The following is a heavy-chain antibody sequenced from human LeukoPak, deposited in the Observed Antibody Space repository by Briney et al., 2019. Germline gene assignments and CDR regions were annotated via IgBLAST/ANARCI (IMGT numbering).Heavy chain of an antibody. V-gene: IGHV1-8*01. J-gene: IGHJ6*02. D-gene: IGHD2-15*01. CDR1: GYTFTSYD. CDR2: MNPNSGNT. CDR3: ARDEVVAAPNYFGMVV. Sequence: ASVKVSCKASGYTFTSYDVNWVRQATGQGLEWMGWMNPNSGNTGLAQKFQGRVTLTRDTSLSTAYMELSNLRSDDTAVYYCARDEVVAAPNYFGMVVWGQGTTVSVS.